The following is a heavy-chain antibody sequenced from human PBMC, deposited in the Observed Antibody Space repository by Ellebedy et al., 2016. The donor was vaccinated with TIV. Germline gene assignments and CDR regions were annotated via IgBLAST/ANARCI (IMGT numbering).Heavy chain of an antibody. J-gene: IGHJ2*01. D-gene: IGHD6-19*01. CDR2: IYYSGST. CDR1: GGSISSYY. CDR3: AALQWLAPAWYFDL. Sequence: MPSETLSLTCSVSGGSISSYYWSWIRQPPGKGLEWIGNIYYSGSTNYNPSLKSRVTISVDTSKNQFSLNLSSVTAADTAVYYCAALQWLAPAWYFDLWGRGTLVTVSS. V-gene: IGHV4-59*08.